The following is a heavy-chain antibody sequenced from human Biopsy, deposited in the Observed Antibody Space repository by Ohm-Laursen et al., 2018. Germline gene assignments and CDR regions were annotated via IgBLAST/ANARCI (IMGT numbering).Heavy chain of an antibody. CDR1: GFPFTGFS. CDR2: ITSGSSYI. D-gene: IGHD3-10*01. J-gene: IGHJ6*02. CDR3: ARDRYYGSANYFGYYNMDV. Sequence: SLRLSCSASGFPFTGFSMDWVRQAPGKGLEWVASITSGSSYIYYADSVKGRFTISRDNPKNSLYLQMNSFRADDSAVYYCARDRYYGSANYFGYYNMDVWGQGTTVTVSS. V-gene: IGHV3-21*01.